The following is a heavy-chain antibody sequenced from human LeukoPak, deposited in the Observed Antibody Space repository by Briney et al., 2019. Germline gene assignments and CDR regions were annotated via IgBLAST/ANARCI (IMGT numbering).Heavy chain of an antibody. CDR3: AKDGATVTTLSNSYYYYYMDV. Sequence: PGGSLRLSCAASGFTFSSYGMHWVRQAPGKGLEWVAFIRYDGSNKYYADSVKGRFTTSRDNSKNTLYLQMNSLRAEDTAVYYCAKDGATVTTLSNSYYYYYMDVWGKGTTVTISS. J-gene: IGHJ6*03. D-gene: IGHD4-17*01. CDR1: GFTFSSYG. CDR2: IRYDGSNK. V-gene: IGHV3-30*02.